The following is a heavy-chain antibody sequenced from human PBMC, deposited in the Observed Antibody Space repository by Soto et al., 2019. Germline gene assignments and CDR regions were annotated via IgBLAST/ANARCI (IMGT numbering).Heavy chain of an antibody. CDR1: VGSISSGGYS. V-gene: IGHV4-30-2*01. CDR3: ARDQLEGNWFDP. Sequence: QLQLQESGSGLVRPSQTLSLTCAVSVGSISSGGYSWNWIRQPPGKGLEWIGYIYHSGSTLYNPPLKSRVTIAVDKSKNQFSLKLTSVTAADTAVYYCARDQLEGNWFDPWGQGTLVTVSS. D-gene: IGHD1-1*01. J-gene: IGHJ5*02. CDR2: IYHSGST.